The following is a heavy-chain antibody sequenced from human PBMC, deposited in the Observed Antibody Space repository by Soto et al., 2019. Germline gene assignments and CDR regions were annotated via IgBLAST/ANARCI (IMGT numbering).Heavy chain of an antibody. Sequence: SETLSLTCTVSGDSISGYYWNWIRQPAGKGLEWIGRIYASGSTISNRSLRSRVALSVDTSKNQFSLNLNSVTAADTAMYYCARSGYSGAWYTAFDSWSQGTLVTVSS. CDR1: GDSISGYY. V-gene: IGHV4-4*07. D-gene: IGHD6-19*01. J-gene: IGHJ4*02. CDR3: ARSGYSGAWYTAFDS. CDR2: IYASGST.